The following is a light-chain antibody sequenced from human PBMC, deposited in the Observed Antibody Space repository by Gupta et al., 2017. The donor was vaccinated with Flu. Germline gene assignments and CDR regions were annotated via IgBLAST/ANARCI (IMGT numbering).Light chain of an antibody. CDR2: EVS. V-gene: IGLV2-14*01. CDR1: SSDVGSYNY. J-gene: IGLJ1*01. Sequence: QSALTQPASVSGSPGQSITISCTGTSSDVGSYNYVSWYQQHPGKAPKLLIYEVSNRPSGISNRFSGSKSGNTASLTISGLQAEDEADYYCSSYTSSSTQAFGTGTKVTVL. CDR3: SSYTSSSTQA.